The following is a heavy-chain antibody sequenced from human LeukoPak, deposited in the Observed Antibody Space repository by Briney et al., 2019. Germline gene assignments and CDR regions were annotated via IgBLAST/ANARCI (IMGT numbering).Heavy chain of an antibody. J-gene: IGHJ5*01. V-gene: IGHV3-30-3*01. CDR1: GLSFSSYA. CDR2: ISSDGSNK. Sequence: PGRSLRLSCAAPGLSFSSYAMNWVRRAPGKGLEWVAVISSDGSNKFYADSVKGRFTVSRDNSKNTLYLQMNSLRVEDTAVYYCARDNDPDYSSSPGWFDSWGRGTLVTVSS. D-gene: IGHD6-6*01. CDR3: ARDNDPDYSSSPGWFDS.